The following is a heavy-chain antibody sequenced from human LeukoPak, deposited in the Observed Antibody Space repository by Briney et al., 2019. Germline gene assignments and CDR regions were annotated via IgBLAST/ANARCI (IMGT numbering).Heavy chain of an antibody. D-gene: IGHD2-8*01. Sequence: PGGSLRVSCAASGFTFSSYAMSWVRQAPGNGLEWVSAISGSGGTTYYADSVKGRFTISRDNSNNTLCLQMNSLRADDTAVYYCTKAIPNRESRWGQGTLVTVSS. J-gene: IGHJ4*02. CDR3: TKAIPNRESR. CDR1: GFTFSSYA. CDR2: ISGSGGTT. V-gene: IGHV3-23*01.